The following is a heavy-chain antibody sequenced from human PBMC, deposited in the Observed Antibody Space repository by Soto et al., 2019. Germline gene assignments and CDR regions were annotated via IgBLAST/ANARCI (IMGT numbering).Heavy chain of an antibody. CDR3: AKWGSGSLMSPYGMDG. J-gene: IGHJ6*02. Sequence: GGSLRLSCAASGFTFSSYAMSWVRQAPGKGLEWVSAISGSGGSTYYADSVKGRFTISRDNSKNTLYLQMNSLRAEDTAVYYCAKWGSGSLMSPYGMDGWGQGTTVTVAS. V-gene: IGHV3-23*01. CDR1: GFTFSSYA. CDR2: ISGSGGST. D-gene: IGHD1-26*01.